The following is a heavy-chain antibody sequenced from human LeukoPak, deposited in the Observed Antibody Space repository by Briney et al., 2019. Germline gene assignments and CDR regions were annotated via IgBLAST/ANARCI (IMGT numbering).Heavy chain of an antibody. CDR1: GGSISSSSYY. CDR2: IYYSGST. J-gene: IGHJ6*02. CDR3: ARHYGDYMNYYYYYGMDV. Sequence: SETLSLTCTVSGGSISSSSYYWGWIRQPPGKGLEWIGSIYYSGSTYYNPSLKSRVTISVDTSKNQFSLKLSSVTAADTAVYYCARHYGDYMNYYYYYGMDVWGRGTTVTVSS. V-gene: IGHV4-39*01. D-gene: IGHD4-17*01.